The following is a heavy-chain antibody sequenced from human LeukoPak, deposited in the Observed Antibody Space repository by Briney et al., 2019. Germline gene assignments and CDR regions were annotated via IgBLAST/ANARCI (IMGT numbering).Heavy chain of an antibody. CDR2: IYYSGST. V-gene: IGHV4-59*02. CDR3: AKTYYDILTGYGGPYYMDV. CDR1: GGSVSSYY. Sequence: PSETLSLTCTVSGGSVSSYYWSWIRQPPGEGLEWIGYIYYSGSTNYNPSLKSRVTISVDTSKYQFSLKLSSVTAADTAVYYCAKTYYDILTGYGGPYYMDVWGKGTAVTVSS. J-gene: IGHJ6*03. D-gene: IGHD3-9*01.